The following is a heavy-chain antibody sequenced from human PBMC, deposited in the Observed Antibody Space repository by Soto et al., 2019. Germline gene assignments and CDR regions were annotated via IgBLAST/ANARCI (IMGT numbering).Heavy chain of an antibody. D-gene: IGHD6-13*01. CDR1: GASISSRSSY. CDR2: FYSGST. V-gene: IGHV4-39*01. J-gene: IGHJ5*02. CDR3: ATTRGIAVGGSFDH. Sequence: QVQLQESGPGLVKPSETLSLTCIVSGASISSRSSYRGWIRQPPGKGLEWVGTFYSGSTYNNPSLKSRVTISVDTSKNQFSLKLSSVAAEDTAIYYCATTRGIAVGGSFDHWGQGTLVTVSS.